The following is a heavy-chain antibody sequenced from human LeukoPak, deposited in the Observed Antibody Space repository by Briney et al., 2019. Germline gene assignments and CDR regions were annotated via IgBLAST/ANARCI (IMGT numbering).Heavy chain of an antibody. J-gene: IGHJ6*03. CDR3: ARVKGAYSSSFYYYYYMDV. CDR1: GYTFTSYG. D-gene: IGHD6-13*01. Sequence: ASVKVSCKASGYTFTSYGISWVRQAPGQGLEWMGWISAYNGNTNYAQKRQGRVTMTTDTSTSTAYLELRSLRSDATAVYYCARVKGAYSSSFYYYYYMDVWGKGTTVTISS. CDR2: ISAYNGNT. V-gene: IGHV1-18*01.